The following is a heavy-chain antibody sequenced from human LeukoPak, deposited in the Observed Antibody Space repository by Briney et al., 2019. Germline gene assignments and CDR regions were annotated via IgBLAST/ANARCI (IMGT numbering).Heavy chain of an antibody. CDR1: GGTFSSYA. D-gene: IGHD1-1*01. CDR3: ARADKLERRYYYYMDV. Sequence: SVKVSCKASGGTFSSYAISWVRQAPGQGLEWMGGIIPIFGTANYAQKFQGRVTITTDESTSTAYMELSSLRSEDTAVYYCARADKLERRYYYYMDVWGKGTTVTVSS. CDR2: IIPIFGTA. J-gene: IGHJ6*03. V-gene: IGHV1-69*05.